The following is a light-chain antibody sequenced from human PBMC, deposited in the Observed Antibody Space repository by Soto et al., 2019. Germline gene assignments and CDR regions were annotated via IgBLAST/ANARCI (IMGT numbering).Light chain of an antibody. CDR1: QSVSGW. J-gene: IGKJ1*01. CDR2: DAS. Sequence: EIPVSLSTSTLSASVGDTVTVTCRASQSVSGWLAWYQQKPGEAPTPLISDASALPRGVPSGCCGSGSWTKFSLPIMSRLADDFVAVYCPQYEACSRTFGPGA. V-gene: IGKV1-5*01. CDR3: PQYEACSRT.